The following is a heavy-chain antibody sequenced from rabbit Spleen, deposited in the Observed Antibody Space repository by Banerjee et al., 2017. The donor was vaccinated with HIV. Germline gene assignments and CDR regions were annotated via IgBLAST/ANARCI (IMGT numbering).Heavy chain of an antibody. D-gene: IGHD6-1*01. CDR3: AREKSGIVGYDL. J-gene: IGHJ3*01. CDR2: IVTGSSGST. Sequence: QEQLVESGGGLVQPEGSLTLTCTASGFSFSSSDWICWVRQAPGKGPEWIACIVTGSSGSTYYASWAKGRFTISKTSSTTVTLQMTSLTVADTATYFCAREKSGIVGYDLWGQGTLVTVS. V-gene: IGHV1S45*01. CDR1: GFSFSSSDW.